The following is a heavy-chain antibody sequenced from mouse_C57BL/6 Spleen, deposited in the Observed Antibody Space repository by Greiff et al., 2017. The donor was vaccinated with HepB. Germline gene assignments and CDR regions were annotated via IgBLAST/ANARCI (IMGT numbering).Heavy chain of an antibody. CDR2: IRNKANGYTT. CDR3: ARSLTDYFEY. Sequence: EVKVVESGGGLVQPGGSLSLSCAASGFTFTDYYMSWVRQPPGKALEWLGFIRNKANGYTTEYSASVKGRFTISRDNSQSILYLQMNALRAEDSATYYCARSLTDYFEYWGQVTTLTVSS. V-gene: IGHV7-3*01. J-gene: IGHJ2*01. CDR1: GFTFTDYY.